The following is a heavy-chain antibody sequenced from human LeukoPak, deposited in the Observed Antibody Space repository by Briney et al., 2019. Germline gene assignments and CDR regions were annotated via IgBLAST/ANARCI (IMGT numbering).Heavy chain of an antibody. CDR3: ARDCGGGSCYGPYDAFDI. Sequence: GGSLRLSCAASGFTFSSYEMNWVRQAPGRGLEWVSYISSSGSTIYYADSVKGRFTISRDNAKNSLYLQMNSLRAEDTAVYYCARDCGGGSCYGPYDAFDIWGQGTMVTVSS. V-gene: IGHV3-48*03. J-gene: IGHJ3*02. CDR1: GFTFSSYE. CDR2: ISSSGSTI. D-gene: IGHD2-15*01.